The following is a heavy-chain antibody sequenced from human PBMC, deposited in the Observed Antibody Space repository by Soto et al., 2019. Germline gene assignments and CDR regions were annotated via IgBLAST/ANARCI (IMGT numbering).Heavy chain of an antibody. D-gene: IGHD3-9*01. CDR1: GFTFDDYA. V-gene: IGHV3-9*01. Sequence: EVQLVESGGGLVQPGRSLRLSCAASGFTFDDYAMHWVRQAPGKGLEWVSGISWNSGSIGYADSVKGRFTISRDNAKSSMYLQMNSLRAEDTALYYCAKDMYYDILTGRFDYWCQGTLVTVSS. CDR3: AKDMYYDILTGRFDY. J-gene: IGHJ4*02. CDR2: ISWNSGSI.